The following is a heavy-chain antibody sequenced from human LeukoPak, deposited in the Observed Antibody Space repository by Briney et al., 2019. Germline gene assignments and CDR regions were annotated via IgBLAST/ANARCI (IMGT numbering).Heavy chain of an antibody. V-gene: IGHV3-23*01. Sequence: QSGGSLRLSCAASGFTFSTYAMSWVRQAPGKGLEWVSVISSTGGSTFYADSVKGRFTISRDNSKSTLFLQMNTLRAEDTAIYYCAKDGHGVTSGGQGTLVTVSS. CDR1: GFTFSTYA. CDR3: AKDGHGVTS. J-gene: IGHJ4*02. CDR2: ISSTGGST. D-gene: IGHD2-21*02.